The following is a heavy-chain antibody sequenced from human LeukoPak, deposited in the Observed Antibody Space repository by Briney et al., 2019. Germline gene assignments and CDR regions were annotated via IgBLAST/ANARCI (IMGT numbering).Heavy chain of an antibody. V-gene: IGHV4-30-4*01. D-gene: IGHD2-2*01. CDR2: IYYSGST. CDR1: GGSISSGDYY. Sequence: PSQTLSLTCTVSGGSISSGDYYWSWIRQPPGKGLEWIGYIYYSGSTYYNPSLKSRVTISVDTSKNQFSLKLSSVTAAHTAVYYCARETLDCSSTSCYQGLDYWGQGTLVTVSS. J-gene: IGHJ4*02. CDR3: ARETLDCSSTSCYQGLDY.